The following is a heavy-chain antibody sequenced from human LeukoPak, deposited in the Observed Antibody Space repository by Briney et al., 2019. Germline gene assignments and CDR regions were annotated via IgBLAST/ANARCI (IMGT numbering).Heavy chain of an antibody. CDR1: GFIGSDGY. D-gene: IGHD3-10*01. J-gene: IGHJ6*02. CDR2: IYRGGAT. V-gene: IGHV3-69-1*01. Sequence: GGSLRLSCAVSGFIGSDGYMNWVRQAPGKGLEWLSVIYRGGATYYADSVKGRFTISRDNAKNSLYLQMNSLRAEDTAVYYCARQPPWGYDINMGRGYYYGMDVWGQGTTVTVSS. CDR3: ARQPPWGYDINMGRGYYYGMDV.